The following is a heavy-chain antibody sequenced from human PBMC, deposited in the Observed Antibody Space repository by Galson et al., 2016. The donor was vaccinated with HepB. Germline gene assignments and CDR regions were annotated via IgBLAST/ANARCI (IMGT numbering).Heavy chain of an antibody. D-gene: IGHD6-19*01. CDR3: ARLTYSSGWYLDY. J-gene: IGHJ4*02. Sequence: SLRLSCAASGFTFSSYNMNWVRQAPGKGLEWVSSISSTSGNIYSADSLKGRFTISRDNAKNSLYLQMNNLRAADAAVYYCARLTYSSGWYLDYWGQGTLVTVSS. CDR1: GFTFSSYN. CDR2: ISSTSGNI. V-gene: IGHV3-21*01.